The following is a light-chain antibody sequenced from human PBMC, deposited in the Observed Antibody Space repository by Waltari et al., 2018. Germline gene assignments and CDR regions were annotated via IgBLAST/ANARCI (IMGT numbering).Light chain of an antibody. CDR3: QTYDGTTIL. J-gene: IGLJ2*01. V-gene: IGLV3-1*01. Sequence: SYELTQPRSLSVSPGQTAIITCSGERLEKYYASWYQQRPGQSPVLVIYQDNNRPSVIPERFSGSGSGTTATLTISGTQVGDEADYYCQTYDGTTILFGGGTKLTVL. CDR2: QDN. CDR1: RLEKYY.